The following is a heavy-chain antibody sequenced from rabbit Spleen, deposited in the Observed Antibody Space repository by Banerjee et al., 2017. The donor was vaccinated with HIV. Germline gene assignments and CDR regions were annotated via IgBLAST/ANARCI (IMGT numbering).Heavy chain of an antibody. CDR3: ARETSSGWGIVSFYFTL. V-gene: IGHV1S40*01. J-gene: IGHJ4*01. Sequence: QSLEESGGDLVKPGASLTLTCTASGFSFSFSYWICWVRQAPGKGLEWIACIYAGSSDSTYYATWAKGRFTISKTSSTTVTLQMTSLTAADTATYFCARETSSGWGIVSFYFTLWGPGTLVTVS. D-gene: IGHD4-1*01. CDR2: IYAGSSDST. CDR1: GFSFSFSYW.